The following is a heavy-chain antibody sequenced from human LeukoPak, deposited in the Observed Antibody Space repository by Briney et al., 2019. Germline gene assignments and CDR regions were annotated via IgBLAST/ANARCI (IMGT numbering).Heavy chain of an antibody. D-gene: IGHD5-18*01. Sequence: PGGSLRLSCAASGFTFSSYAMHWVRQAPGKGLDWVAVTWYDGRHQYYADSVKGRFTISRDNSKNMVYLQMNSLRADDTAVYFCARDHEGWGYSYADYWGQGTLVTVSS. CDR2: TWYDGRHQ. CDR1: GFTFSSYA. J-gene: IGHJ4*02. V-gene: IGHV3-33*08. CDR3: ARDHEGWGYSYADY.